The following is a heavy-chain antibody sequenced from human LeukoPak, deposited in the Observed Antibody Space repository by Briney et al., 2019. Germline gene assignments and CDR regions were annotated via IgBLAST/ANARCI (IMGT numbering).Heavy chain of an antibody. CDR2: ISGYNGNT. CDR3: ARGFCGGDCYSDY. Sequence: GASVRVSCKASGYTFTSYGINWVRQAPGQGLEWMGWISGYNGNTNYAQKLQGRVTMTTDTSTNTAYMELRSLRSDDTAVYYCARGFCGGDCYSDYWGQGSLVTVSS. V-gene: IGHV1-18*01. D-gene: IGHD2-21*02. CDR1: GYTFTSYG. J-gene: IGHJ4*02.